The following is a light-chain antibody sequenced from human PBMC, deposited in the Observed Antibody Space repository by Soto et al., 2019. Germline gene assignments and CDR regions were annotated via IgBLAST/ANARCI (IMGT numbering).Light chain of an antibody. Sequence: EIVLTQYPLTLALSPGERATLSCRASQSVSSSYLAWYQQKPGQAPRLLMYGASSRATGIPDRFSGSGSGTEFTLTISSLQSEDFAVYYCQQYNNWPRTFGQGTKVDIK. CDR2: GAS. CDR3: QQYNNWPRT. J-gene: IGKJ1*01. CDR1: QSVSSSY. V-gene: IGKV3-20*01.